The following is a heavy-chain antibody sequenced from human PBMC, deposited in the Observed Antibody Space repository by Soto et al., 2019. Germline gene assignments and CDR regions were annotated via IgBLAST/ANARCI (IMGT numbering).Heavy chain of an antibody. V-gene: IGHV1-3*01. CDR3: AREGAHYTPLDH. D-gene: IGHD2-15*01. J-gene: IGHJ4*02. CDR2: INVGNGNT. CDR1: GYTFTDYA. Sequence: SSVKVSCKASGYTFTDYAIHWVRQAPGQGLEWMGWINVGNGNTGYSRKFQGRVTNARDMSASTAYIEVTSLTSEDTAIYYCAREGAHYTPLDHWGQGTLVTVSS.